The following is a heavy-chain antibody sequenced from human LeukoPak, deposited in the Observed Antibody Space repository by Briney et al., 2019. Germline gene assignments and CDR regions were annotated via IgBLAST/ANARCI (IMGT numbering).Heavy chain of an antibody. CDR1: GGSFSGYY. J-gene: IGHJ6*03. Sequence: SETLSLTCAVYGGSFSGYYWSWIRQPPGKGLEWIGEINHSGSTNYNPSLKSRVTISVDTSKNQFSLKLSSVTAADTAVYYCARGVVVVVAATLYYYYMDVWGKGTTVTVSS. D-gene: IGHD2-15*01. V-gene: IGHV4-34*01. CDR3: ARGVVVVVAATLYYYYMDV. CDR2: INHSGST.